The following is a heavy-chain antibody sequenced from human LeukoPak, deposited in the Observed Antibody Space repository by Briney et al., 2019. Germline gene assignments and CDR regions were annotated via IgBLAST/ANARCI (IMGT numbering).Heavy chain of an antibody. CDR1: GFTFSSYA. D-gene: IGHD5-18*01. V-gene: IGHV3-30*04. Sequence: GGSLRLSCAASGFTFSSYAMHWVRQAPGKGLEWVAVISYDGSNKYYVDSVKGRFTISRDNSKNTLYLQMNSLRAEDTAVYYCAKGFYTAMFLFDNFDMRGQGTMVTVSS. J-gene: IGHJ3*02. CDR2: ISYDGSNK. CDR3: AKGFYTAMFLFDNFDM.